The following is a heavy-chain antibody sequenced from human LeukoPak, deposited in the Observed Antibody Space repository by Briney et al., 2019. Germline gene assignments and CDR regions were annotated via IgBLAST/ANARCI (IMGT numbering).Heavy chain of an antibody. D-gene: IGHD2-15*01. Sequence: GGSLRLSCAASGFTFSSYAMSWVRQAPGKGLEWVSAISGSGGSTYYADSVKGRFTISRDNSKNTLYLQMNSLRAEDTAVYYCANFPSTPNDIVVVVAAGYFGYWGQGTLVTVSS. CDR1: GFTFSSYA. V-gene: IGHV3-23*01. CDR2: ISGSGGST. J-gene: IGHJ4*02. CDR3: ANFPSTPNDIVVVVAAGYFGY.